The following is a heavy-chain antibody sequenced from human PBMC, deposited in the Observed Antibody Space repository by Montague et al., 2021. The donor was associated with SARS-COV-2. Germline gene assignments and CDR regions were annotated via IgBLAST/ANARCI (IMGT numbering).Heavy chain of an antibody. CDR1: GGSISSYY. Sequence: SETLSLTCTVSGGSISSYYWSWIWLPPGQGLEWMGYSYYSCSTNYNSSLKSRVTISVDTSKNQFSLKLSSVTAADTAVYYCARAIGSLYSSGWYDYCYGMDVWGQGTTVTVSS. CDR3: ARAIGSLYSSGWYDYCYGMDV. D-gene: IGHD6-19*01. V-gene: IGHV4-59*01. J-gene: IGHJ6*02. CDR2: SYYSCST.